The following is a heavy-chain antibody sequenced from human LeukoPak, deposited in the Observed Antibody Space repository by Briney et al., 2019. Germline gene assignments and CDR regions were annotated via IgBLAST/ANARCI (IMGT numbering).Heavy chain of an antibody. CDR3: TRVGVIQGTNFDY. D-gene: IGHD3-10*01. V-gene: IGHV4-39*01. Sequence: SETLSLTCTVSGGSISNSSYYWGWIRQPPGKGLEWIGSIYYSGSTYYNPSLKSRVTISVDTSKNQFSLKLSSVTAADTAVYYCTRVGVIQGTNFDYWGQGTLVTVSS. CDR1: GGSISNSSYY. J-gene: IGHJ4*02. CDR2: IYYSGST.